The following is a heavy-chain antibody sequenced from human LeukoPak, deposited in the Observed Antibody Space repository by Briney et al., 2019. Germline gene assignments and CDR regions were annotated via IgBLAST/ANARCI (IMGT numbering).Heavy chain of an antibody. J-gene: IGHJ4*02. CDR1: GYTFSSYG. V-gene: IGHV1-18*01. D-gene: IGHD4/OR15-4a*01. CDR2: NSADNGNT. CDR3: ARGVWWPHSGLDY. Sequence: ASVKVSCKASGYTFSSYGISWVRQAPGQGLEWMGWNSADNGNTKYADKLQGRVTMTTDTSTTTAYMELRSLRSDDTAVYYCARGVWWPHSGLDYWGQGTLVTVSS.